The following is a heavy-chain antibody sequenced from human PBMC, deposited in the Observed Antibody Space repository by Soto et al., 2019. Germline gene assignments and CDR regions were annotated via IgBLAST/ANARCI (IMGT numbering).Heavy chain of an antibody. D-gene: IGHD2-2*01. CDR1: GFTFSSYA. CDR2: ISGSGGST. Sequence: HPGGSLRLSCAASGFTFSSYAMSWVRQAPGKGLEWVSAISGSGGSTYYADSVKGRFTISRDNSKNTLYLQMNSLRAEDTVVYYCAKVKENCISTSCLAEFDYWGQGNLVTIS. J-gene: IGHJ4*02. CDR3: AKVKENCISTSCLAEFDY. V-gene: IGHV3-23*01.